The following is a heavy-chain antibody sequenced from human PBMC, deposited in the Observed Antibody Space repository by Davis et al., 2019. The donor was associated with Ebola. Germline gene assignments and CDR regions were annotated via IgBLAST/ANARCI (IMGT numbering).Heavy chain of an antibody. CDR2: INPSGGST. V-gene: IGHV1-46*01. Sequence: SVTVSCKPSRYTFTSYYMHWVRQAPGQGLEWMGIINPSGGSTSYAQKFQGRVTMTRDTSTSTVYMELSSLRSEDTAVYYRARAVVVPYYGMDVWGQGTTVTVSS. D-gene: IGHD2-2*01. CDR1: RYTFTSYY. J-gene: IGHJ6*02. CDR3: ARAVVVPYYGMDV.